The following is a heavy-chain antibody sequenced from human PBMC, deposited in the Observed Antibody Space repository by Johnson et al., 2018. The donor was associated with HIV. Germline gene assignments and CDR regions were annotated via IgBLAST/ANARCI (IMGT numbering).Heavy chain of an antibody. J-gene: IGHJ3*02. V-gene: IGHV3-15*01. D-gene: IGHD5-24*01. CDR3: MTMATTHEGYAFDI. CDR2: IKSKTDGGTT. Sequence: EQLVESGGGLVQPGGSLRLSCEASGFNFNHAWMSWVRQAPGKGLEWVGRIKSKTDGGTTDYSAPVKGRFTISRDDSKNTLYLQMNSLKTEDTAVYYCMTMATTHEGYAFDIWGQGTMVTVSS. CDR1: GFNFNHAW.